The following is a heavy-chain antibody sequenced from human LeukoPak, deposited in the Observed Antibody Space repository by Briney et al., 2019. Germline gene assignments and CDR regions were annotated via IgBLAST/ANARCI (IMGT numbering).Heavy chain of an antibody. D-gene: IGHD3-16*02. J-gene: IGHJ3*02. CDR1: GFTFSGYA. CDR2: ISGGTGST. V-gene: IGHV3-23*01. CDR3: AKGYDYVWGSYRLHAFDI. Sequence: GGSPRLSCVASGFTFSGYAMSWVRQAPGKGLEWVSTISGGTGSTYYADSVKGRFTISRDNSRNTLYLQMNSLRAEDTAVYYCAKGYDYVWGSYRLHAFDIWGQGTMVTVSS.